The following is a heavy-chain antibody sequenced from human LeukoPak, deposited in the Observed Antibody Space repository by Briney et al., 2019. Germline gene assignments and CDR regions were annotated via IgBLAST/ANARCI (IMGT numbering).Heavy chain of an antibody. Sequence: TGGSQRLSCSASGFTLSSYAIHWVRQAPGKGLEYVSAISSNGGSTYYADSVKGRFTISRDNSKNTLYLQMSSLRAEDTAVYYCVKGYCSSIRCYGDYWGQGTLVSLSS. CDR3: VKGYCSSIRCYGDY. D-gene: IGHD2-2*01. V-gene: IGHV3-64D*09. CDR2: ISSNGGST. J-gene: IGHJ4*02. CDR1: GFTLSSYA.